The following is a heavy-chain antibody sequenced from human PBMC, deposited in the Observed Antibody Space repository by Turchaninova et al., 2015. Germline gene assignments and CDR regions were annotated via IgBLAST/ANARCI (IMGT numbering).Heavy chain of an antibody. D-gene: IGHD3-22*01. V-gene: IGHV3-72*01. J-gene: IGHJ4*02. CDR2: IRNKINNYIT. Sequence: EVQLVESGGDLVQPAGSLRLSCAAPGFTFSDHYMDGVRQAQGKGLEGVGRIRNKINNYITEYAASVKGRFTISRDDSNNSLFLQMNSLKTEDTAVYYCARGGSTDYWSRNDYWGQGTLVTVSS. CDR1: GFTFSDHY. CDR3: ARGGSTDYWSRNDY.